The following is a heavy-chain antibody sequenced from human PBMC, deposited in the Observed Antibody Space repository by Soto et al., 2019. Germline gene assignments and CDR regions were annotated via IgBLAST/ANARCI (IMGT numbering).Heavy chain of an antibody. CDR3: ASPITYYDYIWGSYRYSAAAAFDI. Sequence: SETLSLTCAVYGGAFSGYYWSWIRQPPGKGLEGIGEINHSGSTNYNPSLKSRVTISVDTSKNQVSRKLSSVTAADTAVYYCASPITYYDYIWGSYRYSAAAAFDIWGQGTMLTVSS. CDR2: INHSGST. CDR1: GGAFSGYY. V-gene: IGHV4-34*01. D-gene: IGHD3-16*02. J-gene: IGHJ3*02.